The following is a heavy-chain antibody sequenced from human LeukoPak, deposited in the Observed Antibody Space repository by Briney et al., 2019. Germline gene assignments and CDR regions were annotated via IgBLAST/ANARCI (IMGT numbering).Heavy chain of an antibody. V-gene: IGHV4-4*07. CDR2: IYTSGST. Sequence: SETLSLTCTVSGGSISSYYWSWIRQPAGKGLEWIGRIYTSGSTNYNPSLKSRVTMSVDTSKNQFSLKLSSMTAADTAVYYCARDLTAAGYAGAFDIWGQGTMVTVSS. J-gene: IGHJ3*02. CDR3: ARDLTAAGYAGAFDI. D-gene: IGHD6-13*01. CDR1: GGSISSYY.